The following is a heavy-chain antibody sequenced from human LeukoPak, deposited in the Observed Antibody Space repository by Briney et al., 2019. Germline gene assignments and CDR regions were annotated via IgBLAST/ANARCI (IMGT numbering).Heavy chain of an antibody. CDR2: IYTSGST. J-gene: IGHJ4*02. CDR3: ARVLWDSSGWCAFDY. CDR1: GGSISSYY. V-gene: IGHV4-4*07. Sequence: SETLSLTCTVSGGSISSYYWSWIRQPAGKGLEWIGRIYTSGSTNYNPPLKSRVTMSVDTSKNQFSLKLSSVTAADTAVYYCARVLWDSSGWCAFDYWGQGTLVTVSS. D-gene: IGHD6-19*01.